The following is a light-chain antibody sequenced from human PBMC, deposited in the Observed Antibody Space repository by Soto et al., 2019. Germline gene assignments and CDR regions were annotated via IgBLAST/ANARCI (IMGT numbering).Light chain of an antibody. CDR1: QSVSSSY. J-gene: IGKJ1*01. CDR2: GAS. V-gene: IGKV3D-15*01. Sequence: EILMTQATASLSVSPCEGTTLDWSASQSVSSSYLAWYQQKPGQAPRLLIYGASSRATGIPARFSGSGSGTEFTLTISSLQSEDFAVYYCQQYNSWPRTFGQGTKVDIK. CDR3: QQYNSWPRT.